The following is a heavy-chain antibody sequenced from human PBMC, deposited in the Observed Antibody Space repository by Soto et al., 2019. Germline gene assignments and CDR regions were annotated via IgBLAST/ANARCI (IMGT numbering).Heavy chain of an antibody. CDR1: GFTFSSYA. CDR2: ISSNGGST. J-gene: IGHJ4*02. CDR3: VKSAEEVVVTADFDY. V-gene: IGHV3-64D*08. D-gene: IGHD2-21*02. Sequence: PGGSLRLSCSASGFTFSSYAMHWVRQAPGKGLEYVSAISSNGGSTYYADSVKGRFTISRDNSKNTLYLQMSSLRAEDTAVYYCVKSAEEVVVTADFDYWGQGTLVTVSS.